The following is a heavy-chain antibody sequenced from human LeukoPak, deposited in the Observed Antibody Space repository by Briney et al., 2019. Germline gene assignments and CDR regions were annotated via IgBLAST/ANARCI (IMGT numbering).Heavy chain of an antibody. CDR3: ARDCSSTSCYDTPDAFDI. CDR1: GYTFTSYY. V-gene: IGHV1-46*01. J-gene: IGHJ3*02. D-gene: IGHD2-2*01. Sequence: RAASVKVSCKASGYTFTSYYMHWVRQAPGQGLEWMGIINPSGGSTSYAQKFQGRVTMTRDTSTSTVYMELSSLRSEDTAVYYCARDCSSTSCYDTPDAFDIWGQGTTVTVSS. CDR2: INPSGGST.